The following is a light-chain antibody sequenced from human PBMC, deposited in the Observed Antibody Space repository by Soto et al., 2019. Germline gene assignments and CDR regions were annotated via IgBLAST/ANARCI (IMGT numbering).Light chain of an antibody. CDR1: SSDVGGYNY. V-gene: IGLV2-14*01. CDR3: SSYTSSSTYVV. J-gene: IGLJ2*01. CDR2: DVS. Sequence: QSALTQPASVSGSPGQSITISCTGTSSDVGGYNYVSWYQQHPGKAPKLMIYDVSNRPSGVSNRSSGSKSGNTASLTISGLQAEDEAHYYCSSYTSSSTYVVFGGGTKVTVL.